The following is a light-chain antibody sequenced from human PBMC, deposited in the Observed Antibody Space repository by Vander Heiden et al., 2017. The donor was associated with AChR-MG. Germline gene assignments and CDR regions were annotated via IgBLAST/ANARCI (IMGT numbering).Light chain of an antibody. J-gene: IGLJ1*01. CDR3: SSYTSSSTYV. V-gene: IGLV2-14*01. CDR1: SSDVGGYNY. CDR2: DVS. Sequence: QSALTQPASVSGSPGQSITISCTGTSSDVGGYNYVSWYQQEPGKAPKFMIYDVSNRPSGVSNRVSGSKSGNTASLTISGLQAVDEADYYCSSYTSSSTYVFGTGTKVTGL.